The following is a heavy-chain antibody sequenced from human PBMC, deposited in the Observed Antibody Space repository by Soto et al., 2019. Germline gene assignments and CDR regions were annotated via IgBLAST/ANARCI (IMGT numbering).Heavy chain of an antibody. D-gene: IGHD6-19*01. V-gene: IGHV4-30-2*01. CDR2: IYHSGST. J-gene: IGHJ6*02. CDR1: GGSISSGGYS. Sequence: SETLSLTCAVSGGSISSGGYSWSWIRQPPGKGQEWIGYIYHSGSTYYNPSLKSRVTISVDRSKNQFSLKLSSVTAADTAVYYCARIAVAGNDGMDVWGQGTTVTVSS. CDR3: ARIAVAGNDGMDV.